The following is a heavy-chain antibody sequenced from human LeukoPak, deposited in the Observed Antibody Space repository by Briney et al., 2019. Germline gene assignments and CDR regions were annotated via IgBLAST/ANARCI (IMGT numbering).Heavy chain of an antibody. V-gene: IGHV3-23*01. J-gene: IGHJ3*02. CDR2: ISGSGGST. CDR3: ATPIASDAFDI. CDR1: GFILSNYA. Sequence: GGSLRLSCAASGFILSNYAMSWVRQAPGKGLEWVSAISGSGGSTYYADSVKGRFTISRDNSKNTLYLQMNSLRAEDTAVYYCATPIASDAFDIWGQGTMVTVSS.